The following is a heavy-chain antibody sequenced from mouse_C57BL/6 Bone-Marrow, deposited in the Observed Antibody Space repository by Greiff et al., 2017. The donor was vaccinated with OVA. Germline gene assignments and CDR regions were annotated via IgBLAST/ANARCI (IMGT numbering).Heavy chain of an antibody. CDR3: ARDGAYYYGSSYGRAMDY. V-gene: IGHV1-82*01. Sequence: QVQLQQSGPELVKPGASVKISCKASGYAFSSSWMNWVKQRPGKGLEWIGRIYPGDGDTKYNGKFKGKATLTADKSSSTAYMQLSSLTSEDSAVYFCARDGAYYYGSSYGRAMDYWGQGTSVTVSS. J-gene: IGHJ4*01. CDR1: GYAFSSSW. D-gene: IGHD1-1*01. CDR2: IYPGDGDT.